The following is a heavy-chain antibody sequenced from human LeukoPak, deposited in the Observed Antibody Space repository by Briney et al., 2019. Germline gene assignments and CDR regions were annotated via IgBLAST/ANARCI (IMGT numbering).Heavy chain of an antibody. V-gene: IGHV3-74*01. D-gene: IGHD5-24*01. J-gene: IGHJ4*02. Sequence: GGSLRLSCAASGFTYSSYWMHWVRQAPGKGLVWVPRINSDGSSTSYADSVKGRFTISRDNAKNTLYLQMNSLRAEDTAVYYCARDRELGWLQTDYWGQGTLVTVSS. CDR3: ARDRELGWLQTDY. CDR2: INSDGSST. CDR1: GFTYSSYW.